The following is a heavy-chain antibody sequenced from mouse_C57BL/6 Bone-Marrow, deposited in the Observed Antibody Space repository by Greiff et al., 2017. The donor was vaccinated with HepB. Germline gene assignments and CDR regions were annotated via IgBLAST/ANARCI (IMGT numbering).Heavy chain of an antibody. CDR1: GYTFTSYW. V-gene: IGHV1-69*01. Sequence: QVQLQQPGAELVMPGASVKLSCKASGYTFTSYWMHWVKQRPGQGLEWIGEIDPSDSYTNYNQKFKGKSTLTVDKSSSTAYMQLSSLTSEDSAVYYCARSGLLGADWGQGTLVTVSA. J-gene: IGHJ3*01. CDR2: IDPSDSYT. CDR3: ARSGLLGAD. D-gene: IGHD2-3*01.